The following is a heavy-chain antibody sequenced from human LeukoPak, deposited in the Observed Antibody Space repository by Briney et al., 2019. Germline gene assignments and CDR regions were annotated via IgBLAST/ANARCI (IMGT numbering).Heavy chain of an antibody. CDR2: IYYSGST. V-gene: IGHV4-59*12. J-gene: IGHJ6*02. Sequence: KASETLSLTCTVSGGSISSYYWSWIRQPPGKGLEWIGYIYYSGSTNYNPSLKSRATISVDTSKNQFSLKLSSVTAADTAVYYCARAGAYYDFWRRPPSHYYYGMDVWGQGTTVTVSS. CDR3: ARAGAYYDFWRRPPSHYYYGMDV. D-gene: IGHD3-3*01. CDR1: GGSISSYY.